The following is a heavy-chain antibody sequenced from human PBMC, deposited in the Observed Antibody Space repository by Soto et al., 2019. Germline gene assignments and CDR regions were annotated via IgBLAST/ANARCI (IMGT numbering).Heavy chain of an antibody. V-gene: IGHV4-59*01. CDR3: ARDRRDYYDSSGPFDY. Sequence: SETLSLTCTVSGGSISRYYWSWIRQPPGKGLEWIGYIYYSGSTNYNPSLKSRVTISVDTSKNQFSLKLSSVTAADTAVYYCARDRRDYYDSSGPFDYWGQGTLVTVSS. CDR2: IYYSGST. J-gene: IGHJ4*02. D-gene: IGHD3-22*01. CDR1: GGSISRYY.